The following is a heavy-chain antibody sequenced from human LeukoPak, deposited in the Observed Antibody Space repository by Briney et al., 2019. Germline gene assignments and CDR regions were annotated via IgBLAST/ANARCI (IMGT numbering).Heavy chain of an antibody. D-gene: IGHD3/OR15-3a*01. J-gene: IGHJ4*02. CDR3: AKGWTSIKYDS. CDR2: IHYSGST. Sequence: PSETLSLTCTVSGGSISRYYWTWIRQPPGKGLEWIGYIHYSGSTYYNPSLKSRVTISVDTSKIQFSLKLSSVTAADTAVYYCAKGWTSIKYDSWGQGTLVTVSS. CDR1: GGSISRYY. V-gene: IGHV4-59*01.